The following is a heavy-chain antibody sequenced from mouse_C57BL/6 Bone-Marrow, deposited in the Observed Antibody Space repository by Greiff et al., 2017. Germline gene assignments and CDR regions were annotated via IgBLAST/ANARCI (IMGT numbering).Heavy chain of an antibody. CDR3: ARGRDYYGSSYNYAMDY. J-gene: IGHJ4*01. V-gene: IGHV2-2*01. Sequence: VKLVESGPGLVQPSQSLSITCTVSGFSLTSYGVHWVRQSPGKGLEWLGVIWSGGSTDYNAAFISRLSISKDNSKSQVFFKMNSLQADDTAIYYCARGRDYYGSSYNYAMDYWGKGTSVTVSS. CDR2: IWSGGST. CDR1: GFSLTSYG. D-gene: IGHD1-1*01.